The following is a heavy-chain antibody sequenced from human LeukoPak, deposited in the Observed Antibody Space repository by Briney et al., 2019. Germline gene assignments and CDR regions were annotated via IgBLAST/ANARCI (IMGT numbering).Heavy chain of an antibody. Sequence: GGSLRLSCAASGFTFSSYWMHWVRQAPGKGLVWVSRINSDGSSTSYADSVKGRFTISRDNSKNTLYLQMNSLRAEDTAVYHCAKQYSSSWHYFDYWGQGTLVTVSS. D-gene: IGHD6-13*01. CDR3: AKQYSSSWHYFDY. V-gene: IGHV3-74*01. J-gene: IGHJ4*02. CDR2: INSDGSST. CDR1: GFTFSSYW.